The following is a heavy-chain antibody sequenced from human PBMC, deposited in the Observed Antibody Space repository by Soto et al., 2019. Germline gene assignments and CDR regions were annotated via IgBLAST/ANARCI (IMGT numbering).Heavy chain of an antibody. CDR2: MYWNDDN. Sequence: QITLKESGPTLVRPTQTLTLTCTFSGFSLSSTAVGVGWIRQAPGQAPEWLALMYWNDDNHYSPPLKSRLTLTKDTSKIQVVLTMTNVDPVDTATYYCAHGSGWLFDHWGQGTLVTVTS. J-gene: IGHJ4*02. CDR3: AHGSGWLFDH. D-gene: IGHD3-22*01. CDR1: GFSLSSTAVG. V-gene: IGHV2-5*01.